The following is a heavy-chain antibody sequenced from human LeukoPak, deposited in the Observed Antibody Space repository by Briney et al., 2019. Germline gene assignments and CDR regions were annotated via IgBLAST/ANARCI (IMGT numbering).Heavy chain of an antibody. CDR3: ALFSWPYY. J-gene: IGHJ4*02. CDR1: GFSFSNFG. CDR2: VRPDGSSN. Sequence: GGSLRLSCAASGFSFSNFGMHWVRQAPGKGLEWVAFVRPDGSSNYYADSVKGRFIISRDNSKNTLYLQMNSLRAEDTAVYYCALFSWPYYWGQGTLVTVSS. V-gene: IGHV3-30*02.